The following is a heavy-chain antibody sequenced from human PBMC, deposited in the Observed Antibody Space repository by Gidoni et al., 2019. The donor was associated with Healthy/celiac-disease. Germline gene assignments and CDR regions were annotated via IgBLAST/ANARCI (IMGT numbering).Heavy chain of an antibody. D-gene: IGHD6-13*01. Sequence: QVQLVESGGGLVKPGGSLRLSCAASGFTFSDYYMSWIRQAPGKGLEWVSYISSSGSTIYYSDSVKGRFTISRDNAKNSLYLQMNSLSAEDTAVYYCGSGVAAATHWIDYWGQGTLVTVSS. CDR1: GFTFSDYY. CDR2: ISSSGSTI. CDR3: GSGVAAATHWIDY. J-gene: IGHJ4*02. V-gene: IGHV3-11*01.